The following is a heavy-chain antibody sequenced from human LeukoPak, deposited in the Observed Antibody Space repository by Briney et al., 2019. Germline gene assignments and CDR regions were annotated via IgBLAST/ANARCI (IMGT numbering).Heavy chain of an antibody. V-gene: IGHV3-30*03. D-gene: IGHD4-17*01. CDR3: ARDFYGDYGVDY. Sequence: GRSLRLSCAASGFTFSSYGMHWVRQAPGKGLEWVAVISYDGSNKYYADSVKGRFTISRDNSKNTLYLQMNSLRAEDTAVYYCARDFYGDYGVDYWGQGTLVTVSS. J-gene: IGHJ4*02. CDR2: ISYDGSNK. CDR1: GFTFSSYG.